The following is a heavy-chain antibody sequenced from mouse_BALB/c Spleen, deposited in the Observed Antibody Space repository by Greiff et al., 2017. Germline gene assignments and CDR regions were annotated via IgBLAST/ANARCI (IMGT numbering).Heavy chain of an antibody. CDR3: TTKTDGYYGY. Sequence: VKLMESGAELVKPGASVKLSCKASGYTFTSYYMYWVKQRPGQGLEWIGEINPSNGGTNFNEKFKSKATLTVDKSSSTAYMQLSSLTSEDSAVYYCTTKTDGYYGYWGQGTTLTVSS. J-gene: IGHJ2*01. V-gene: IGHV1S81*02. CDR1: GYTFTSYY. CDR2: INPSNGGT. D-gene: IGHD2-3*01.